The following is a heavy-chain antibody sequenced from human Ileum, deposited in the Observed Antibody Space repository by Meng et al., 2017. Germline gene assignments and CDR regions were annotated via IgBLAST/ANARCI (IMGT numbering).Heavy chain of an antibody. V-gene: IGHV4-39*07. CDR2: VYYSGNT. CDR1: GGSTSSNIYS. CDR3: GSPAGSGWYYFDY. D-gene: IGHD6-19*01. Sequence: SETLSLTCTGSGGSTSSNIYSWGWIRQPPGKGLEWIGSVYYSGNTYYNPSLKSRVTISVDTSKNQFSLKLSSVTAADTALYYCGSPAGSGWYYFDYWGQGKLVTVSS. J-gene: IGHJ4*02.